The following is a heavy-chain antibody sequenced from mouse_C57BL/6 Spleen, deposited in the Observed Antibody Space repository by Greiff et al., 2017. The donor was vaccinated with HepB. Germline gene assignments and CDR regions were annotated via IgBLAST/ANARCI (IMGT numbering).Heavy chain of an antibody. Sequence: QVQLQQPGAELVRPGSSVKLSCKASGYTFTSYWMDWVKQRPGQGLEWIGNIYPSDSETHYNQKFKDKATLTVDKSSSTAYMQLSSLTSEDSAVYYCAREFITTVVAPYAMDYWGQGTSVTVSS. CDR3: AREFITTVVAPYAMDY. J-gene: IGHJ4*01. CDR1: GYTFTSYW. D-gene: IGHD1-1*01. V-gene: IGHV1-61*01. CDR2: IYPSDSET.